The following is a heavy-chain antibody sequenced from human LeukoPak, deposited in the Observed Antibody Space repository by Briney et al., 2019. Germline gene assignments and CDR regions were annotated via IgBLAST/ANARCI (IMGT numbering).Heavy chain of an antibody. CDR2: INPNSGGT. CDR3: ARKATTSEAFDS. Sequence: ASVKVSCKASGYTFTGYYMHWVRQAPGQGLEWMGWINPNSGGTNYAQKFQGRVTMTRDTSISTAYMELSRLRSDDTAVYYCARKATTSEAFDSWGQGTLVTVSS. CDR1: GYTFTGYY. D-gene: IGHD1-26*01. V-gene: IGHV1-2*02. J-gene: IGHJ3*01.